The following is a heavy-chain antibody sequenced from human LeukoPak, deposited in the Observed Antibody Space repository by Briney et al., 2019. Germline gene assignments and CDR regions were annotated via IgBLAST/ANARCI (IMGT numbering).Heavy chain of an antibody. J-gene: IGHJ3*02. CDR3: ARDHYYDSSGYLVSAFDI. CDR2: IYYSGST. Sequence: SETLSLTCTVSGGSISSSSYYWGWIRQPPGTGLEWIGSIYYSGSTYYNPSLKSRVTISVDTSKNQFSLKLSSVTAADTAVYYCARDHYYDSSGYLVSAFDIWGQGTMVAVSS. CDR1: GGSISSSSYY. V-gene: IGHV4-39*07. D-gene: IGHD3-22*01.